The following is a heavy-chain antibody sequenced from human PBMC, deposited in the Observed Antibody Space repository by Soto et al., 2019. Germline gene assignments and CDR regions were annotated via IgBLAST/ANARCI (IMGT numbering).Heavy chain of an antibody. CDR2: IKQDGSEK. CDR1: GFTFSSYW. J-gene: IGHJ3*02. Sequence: GGSLRLSCAASGFTFSSYWMSWVRQAPGKGLEWVANIKQDGSEKYYVGSVKGRFTISRDNAKNSLYLQMNSLRAEDTAVYYCARDRADDAFDIWGQGTMVTVSS. V-gene: IGHV3-7*05. CDR3: ARDRADDAFDI. D-gene: IGHD1-26*01.